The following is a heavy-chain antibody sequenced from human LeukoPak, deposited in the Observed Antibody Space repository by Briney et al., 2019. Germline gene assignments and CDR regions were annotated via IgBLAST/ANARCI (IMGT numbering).Heavy chain of an antibody. Sequence: ASVKVSCKASGYTFTMYYIHWVRQAPGQGLEWMGMINPSDGATTFAQRFQGRVTMTRDMSTTTVYMDLRSLRSDDTAPYFCARKQRGGLSGNLGGLFASYYTYYYMDVWAEGPRSPSP. V-gene: IGHV1-46*01. J-gene: IGHJ6*03. D-gene: IGHD3-16*01. CDR3: ARKQRGGLSGNLGGLFASYYTYYYMDV. CDR1: GYTFTMYY. CDR2: INPSDGAT.